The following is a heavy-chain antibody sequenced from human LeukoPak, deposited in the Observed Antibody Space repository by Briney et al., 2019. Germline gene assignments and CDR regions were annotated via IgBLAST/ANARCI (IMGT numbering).Heavy chain of an antibody. CDR3: ARDLLAAGDAFDI. D-gene: IGHD2-8*02. CDR1: GGSFSGYY. CDR2: IYYSGST. Sequence: SETLSLTCAVYGGSFSGYYWSWIRQPPGKGLEWIGYIYYSGSTNYNPSLKSRVTISVDTSKNQFSLKLSSVTAADTAVYYCARDLLAAGDAFDIWGQGTMVTVSS. V-gene: IGHV4-59*01. J-gene: IGHJ3*02.